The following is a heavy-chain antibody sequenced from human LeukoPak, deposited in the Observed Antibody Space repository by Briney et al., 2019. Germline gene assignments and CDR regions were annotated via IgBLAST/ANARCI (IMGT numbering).Heavy chain of an antibody. Sequence: PGGSLRLSCAASGFTFSSYAMSWVRQAPGKGLEWVSAISGSGGSTYYADSVKGRFTISRDNAKNSLYLQMNSLRAEDTALYYCARDATTFGVVIMTTGADYWGQGTLVTVSS. CDR2: ISGSGGST. D-gene: IGHD3-3*01. CDR1: GFTFSSYA. V-gene: IGHV3-23*01. J-gene: IGHJ4*02. CDR3: ARDATTFGVVIMTTGADY.